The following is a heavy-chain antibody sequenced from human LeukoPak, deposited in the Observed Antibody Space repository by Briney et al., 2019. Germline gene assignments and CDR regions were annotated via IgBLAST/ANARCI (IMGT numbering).Heavy chain of an antibody. CDR2: IYPGDSYT. CDR3: ARREEDDYSETFDY. CDR1: GYSFTTYW. D-gene: IGHD4-11*01. Sequence: GESLKISCEGSGYSFTTYWIAWVRQMPGKGLEWMGIIYPGDSYTKYIPSFQGQVTISADKSISTAFLQWNSLKASDSAMYYCARREEDDYSETFDYWGQGTLVTVSS. J-gene: IGHJ4*02. V-gene: IGHV5-51*01.